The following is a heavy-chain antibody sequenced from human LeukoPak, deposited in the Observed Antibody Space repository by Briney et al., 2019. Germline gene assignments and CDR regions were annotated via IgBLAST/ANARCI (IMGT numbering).Heavy chain of an antibody. V-gene: IGHV3-30*03. J-gene: IGHJ5*02. CDR2: ISYDGSNK. CDR1: GFTFSSYG. Sequence: GGSLRLSCAASGFTFSSYGMHWVRQAPGKGLEWVAVISYDGSNKYYADSVKGRFTISRDNSKNTLYLQMNSLRAEDTAVYYCARRAVAGSYNWFDPWGQGTLVTVSS. CDR3: ARRAVAGSYNWFDP. D-gene: IGHD6-19*01.